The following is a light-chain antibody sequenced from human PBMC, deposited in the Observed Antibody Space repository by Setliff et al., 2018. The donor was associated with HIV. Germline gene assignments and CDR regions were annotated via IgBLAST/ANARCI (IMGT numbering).Light chain of an antibody. Sequence: VLTQPPSVSAAPGQKVTISCSGSNSNIGNNYVSWYQQLPGTAPKLLIYDNNKRPSGIPDRFSGSKSGNTASLTISGLQAEDEADYYCCSNTGSNTYVFGSGTKVTVL. V-gene: IGLV1-51*01. CDR2: DNN. CDR1: NSNIGNNY. CDR3: CSNTGSNTYV. J-gene: IGLJ1*01.